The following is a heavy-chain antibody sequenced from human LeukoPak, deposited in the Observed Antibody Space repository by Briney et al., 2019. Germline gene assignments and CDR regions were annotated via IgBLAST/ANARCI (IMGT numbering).Heavy chain of an antibody. V-gene: IGHV1-3*04. CDR2: INTGNGYT. CDR1: GYTFTTYA. CDR3: ARGIAVAYFDY. Sequence: ASVKVSCKASGYTFTTYAMHWVRQAPGQRLEWMGWINTGNGYTKYSQDFQGRVTITRDTSASTAYMELSSLKSEDTAVYYCARGIAVAYFDYWGQGTLVTVSS. J-gene: IGHJ4*02. D-gene: IGHD6-19*01.